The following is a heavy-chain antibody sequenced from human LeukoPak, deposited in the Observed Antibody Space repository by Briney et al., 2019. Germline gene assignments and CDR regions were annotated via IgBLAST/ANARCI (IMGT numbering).Heavy chain of an antibody. CDR1: GFTVSSNY. V-gene: IGHV3-15*01. Sequence: GGSLRLSCAASGFTVSSNYMSWVRQAPGKGLEWVGRIKSKNDGGTTDYAAPVRGRFTISTDDSKITSYLQMNNLKIEDTAVYYCTTDGGITIRPLFDFWGQGTLVTVSS. CDR2: IKSKNDGGTT. D-gene: IGHD1-14*01. CDR3: TTDGGITIRPLFDF. J-gene: IGHJ4*02.